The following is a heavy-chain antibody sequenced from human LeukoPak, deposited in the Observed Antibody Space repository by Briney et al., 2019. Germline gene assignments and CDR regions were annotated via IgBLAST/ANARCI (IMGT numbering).Heavy chain of an antibody. V-gene: IGHV1-18*01. J-gene: IGHJ6*02. CDR3: ARDPGMVTTPYYYGMDV. CDR2: TSAYNGNT. CDR1: GYTFTSYG. Sequence: ASVKVSCKASGYTFTSYGISWVRQAPGQGLEWRGWTSAYNGNTNYAQKIQGRVTMTTDTSTSTAYMELRSLRSDDTAVYYCARDPGMVTTPYYYGMDVWGQGTTVTVSS. D-gene: IGHD4-23*01.